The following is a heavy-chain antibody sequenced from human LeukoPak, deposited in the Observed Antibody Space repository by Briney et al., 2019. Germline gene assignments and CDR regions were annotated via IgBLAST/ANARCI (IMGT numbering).Heavy chain of an antibody. J-gene: IGHJ3*02. V-gene: IGHV3-48*01. D-gene: IGHD3-16*01. CDR3: ARGWGNAFDI. CDR1: GFTFSSYS. Sequence: GGSLRLSCAASGFTFSSYSMNWVRQAPGKGLEWVSYISSSSTIYYADSVKGRFTISRDNAKNSLYLQMNSLRAEDTAVYYCARGWGNAFDIWGQGTMVTVSS. CDR2: ISSSSTI.